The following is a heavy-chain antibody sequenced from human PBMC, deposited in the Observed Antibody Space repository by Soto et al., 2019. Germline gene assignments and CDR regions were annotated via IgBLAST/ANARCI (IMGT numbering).Heavy chain of an antibody. CDR2: ISPGSRYP. V-gene: IGHV3-11*06. J-gene: IGHJ5*02. Sequence: GGSLRLSCAGSGFTFGDSYTSWIRQAPGKGLEWLSYISPGSRYPAYADSVKGRFTISRDNAKRSLYLQMMSLTAEDTAIYYCVRGGGGGLFDPWGQGTMVTVSS. CDR3: VRGGGGGLFDP. CDR1: GFTFGDSY. D-gene: IGHD2-15*01.